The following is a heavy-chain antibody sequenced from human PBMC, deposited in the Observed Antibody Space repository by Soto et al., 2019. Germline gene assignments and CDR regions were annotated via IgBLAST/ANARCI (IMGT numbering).Heavy chain of an antibody. V-gene: IGHV3-48*01. CDR1: GFTFSSYS. CDR2: ISSSSSTI. D-gene: IGHD3-3*01. J-gene: IGHJ4*02. CDR3: AKDRLEFLEWFPDY. Sequence: GGSLRLSCAASGFTFSSYSMNWVRQAPGKGLEWVSYISSSSSTIYYADSVKGRFTISRDNAKNSMYLQMNSLRAEDTAVYYCAKDRLEFLEWFPDYWGQGTLVTVSS.